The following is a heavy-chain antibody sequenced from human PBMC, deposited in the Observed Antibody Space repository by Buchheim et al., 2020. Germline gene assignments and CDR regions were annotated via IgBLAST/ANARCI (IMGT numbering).Heavy chain of an antibody. CDR1: GCSISSSSYY. CDR3: ARDGTYGDYDAGY. CDR2: IDYSGST. D-gene: IGHD4-17*01. Sequence: QLQLQESGPGLVKPSETLSLTCTVSGCSISSSSYYWGWIRQPPGKGLVWIGSIDYSGSTYYNPSLKSRITISVDTSNNPFSLKLSSVTAADTAVYYCARDGTYGDYDAGYWGQGTL. V-gene: IGHV4-39*02. J-gene: IGHJ4*02.